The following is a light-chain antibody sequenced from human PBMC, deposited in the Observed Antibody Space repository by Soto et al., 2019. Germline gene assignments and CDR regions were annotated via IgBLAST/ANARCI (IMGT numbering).Light chain of an antibody. CDR2: AAS. CDR3: QQRYSTPRT. Sequence: DIQMTQSPSSLSASVGDRVTITCRASQSISSYLNWYQQKPGKATKLLIYAASSLQSGVPSRFSGSGSGTDFTLTISSLHPEDFATYYYQQRYSTPRTFGGGPKVEIK. V-gene: IGKV1-39*01. J-gene: IGKJ4*01. CDR1: QSISSY.